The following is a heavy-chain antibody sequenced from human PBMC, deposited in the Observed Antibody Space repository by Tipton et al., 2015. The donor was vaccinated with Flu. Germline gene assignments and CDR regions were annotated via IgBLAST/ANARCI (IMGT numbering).Heavy chain of an antibody. CDR1: GFTFSSYA. J-gene: IGHJ6*02. V-gene: IGHV3-23*01. D-gene: IGHD3-22*01. CDR3: ARVQGGYYDSSGYYLGYYYYGMDV. CDR2: ISGSGDST. Sequence: SLRLSCTASGFTFSSYAMSWVRQAPGKGLEWVSAISGSGDSTFYADSVKGRFTISRDNSKNTLYLQMNSLRAEDTAVYYCARVQGGYYDSSGYYLGYYYYGMDVWGQGTTVTVSS.